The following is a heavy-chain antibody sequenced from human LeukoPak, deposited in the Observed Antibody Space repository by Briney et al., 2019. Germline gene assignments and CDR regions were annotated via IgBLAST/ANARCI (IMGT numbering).Heavy chain of an antibody. CDR1: GFXFSSYN. D-gene: IGHD1-26*01. CDR3: ARDCGSHDAFDI. V-gene: IGHV3-21*01. J-gene: IGHJ3*02. Sequence: GGSLRLSCAASGFXFSSYNINWVRQAPGKGLEWVSSISRSGSYIYYADSVKGRFTISRDNAKNSLFLQMNSLRAEDTAVFYCARDCGSHDAFDIWGQGTMVTVSS. CDR2: ISRSGSYI.